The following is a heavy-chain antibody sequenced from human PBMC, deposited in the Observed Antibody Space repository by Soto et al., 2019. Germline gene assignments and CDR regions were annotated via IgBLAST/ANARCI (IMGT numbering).Heavy chain of an antibody. D-gene: IGHD6-19*01. V-gene: IGHV4-38-2*02. CDR1: CFSIFNGYY. CDR3: ARISSAVDT. J-gene: IGHJ5*02. CDR2: FFPSGNT. Sequence: SETLSLTCNFSCFSIFNGYYWGWIRQSPGKGLEWIGSFFPSGNTFYNPSLKSRLTISVDASKNQFSLSLKSVTAAGTAVYYCARISSAVDTWGQGTLVTVSS.